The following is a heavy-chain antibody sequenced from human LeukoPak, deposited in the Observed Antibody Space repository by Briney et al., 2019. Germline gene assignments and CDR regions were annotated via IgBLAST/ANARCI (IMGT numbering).Heavy chain of an antibody. CDR1: GYTFTGYY. Sequence: ASVKVSCKASGYTFTGYYIHWVRQAPGQGLEWMGSINPNSGGTNYAQKFQGRITMTWDTSINTAYMELSRLRSDDTAVYYCARLRRYGPIIFLGYFDYWGQGTLVTASS. D-gene: IGHD5-18*01. V-gene: IGHV1-2*02. J-gene: IGHJ4*02. CDR3: ARLRRYGPIIFLGYFDY. CDR2: INPNSGGT.